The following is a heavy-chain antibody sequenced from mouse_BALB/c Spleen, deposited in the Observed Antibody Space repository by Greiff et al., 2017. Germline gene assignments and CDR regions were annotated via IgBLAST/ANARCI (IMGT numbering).Heavy chain of an antibody. CDR3: TRDRGIYYGNYGAMDY. Sequence: EVQLVESGGGLVKPGGSLKLSCAASGFTFSSYTMSWVRQTPEKRLEWVATISSGGSYTYYPDSVKGRFTISSDNAKNTLYLQMSSLKSEDTAMYYCTRDRGIYYGNYGAMDYWGQGTSVTVSS. V-gene: IGHV5-6-4*01. CDR1: GFTFSSYT. CDR2: ISSGGSYT. D-gene: IGHD2-1*01. J-gene: IGHJ4*01.